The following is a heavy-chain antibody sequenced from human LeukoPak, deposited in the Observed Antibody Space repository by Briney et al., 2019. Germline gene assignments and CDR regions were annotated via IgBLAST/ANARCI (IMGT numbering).Heavy chain of an antibody. CDR1: GFTFSSYG. Sequence: GGSLRLSCAASGFTFSSYGMSWVRQAPGKGLEWVSAISGSGGSTYYADSVKGRFTISRDNSKNTLYLQMNSLRAEDTAVYYCANLGDGYNAFDYWGQGTLVTVSS. CDR3: ANLGDGYNAFDY. J-gene: IGHJ4*02. CDR2: ISGSGGST. V-gene: IGHV3-23*01. D-gene: IGHD5-24*01.